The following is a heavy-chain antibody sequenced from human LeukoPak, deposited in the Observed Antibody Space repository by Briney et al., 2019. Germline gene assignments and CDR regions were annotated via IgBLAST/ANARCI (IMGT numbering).Heavy chain of an antibody. CDR3: TTSWELLREGYAFDI. J-gene: IGHJ3*02. CDR1: GFTFSNAW. CDR2: IKSKTDGGTT. V-gene: IGHV3-15*01. Sequence: PGGSLRLSCAASGFTFSNAWMSWVRQAPGKGLEWVGRIKSKTDGGTTDYAAPVKGRFTISRDDSKNTLYLQMNSLKTEDTAVYYCTTSWELLREGYAFDIWGQGTMVTVSS. D-gene: IGHD1-26*01.